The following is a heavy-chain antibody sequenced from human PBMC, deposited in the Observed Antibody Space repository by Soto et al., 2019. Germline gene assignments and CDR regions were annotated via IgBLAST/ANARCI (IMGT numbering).Heavy chain of an antibody. CDR2: MTPISGET. CDR1: GYSFTSDD. V-gene: IGHV1-8*01. CDR3: ARNKWNTGDFDY. J-gene: IGHJ4*01. Sequence: QVQLVQSGAEVKKPGASVKVSCKASGYSFTSDDINWVRQASGQGLEWLGWMTPISGETGYAQKFQGSVSMTRDTSTSTAYVEMSSLTYEDSAIYYCARNKWNTGDFDYWGHGTLVTVSS. D-gene: IGHD1-20*01.